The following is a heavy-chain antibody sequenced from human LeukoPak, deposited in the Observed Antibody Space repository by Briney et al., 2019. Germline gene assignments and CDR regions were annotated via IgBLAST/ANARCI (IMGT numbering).Heavy chain of an antibody. Sequence: ASVKVSCKASGYAFTNYYIHWVRQAPGQGLEWMGLINPGGDNTDYAQNFQGRVTMTRDTSTSTVYMGLSSLRSEDTAVYYCARVSYYDFWSGLGSDYYYYMDVWGKGTTVTVSS. J-gene: IGHJ6*03. CDR2: INPGGDNT. V-gene: IGHV1-46*01. CDR1: GYAFTNYY. D-gene: IGHD3-3*01. CDR3: ARVSYYDFWSGLGSDYYYYMDV.